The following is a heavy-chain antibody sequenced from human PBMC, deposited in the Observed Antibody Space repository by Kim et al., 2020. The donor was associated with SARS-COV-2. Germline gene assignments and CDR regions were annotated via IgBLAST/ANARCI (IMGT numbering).Heavy chain of an antibody. V-gene: IGHV5-10-1*01. CDR2: IDPSDSYT. D-gene: IGHD2-15*01. CDR3: ASLTGRGRYCSGGSCHDYYYYGMDV. J-gene: IGHJ6*02. CDR1: GYSFTSYW. Sequence: GESLKISCKGSGYSFTSYWISWVRQMPGKGLEWMGRIDPSDSYTNYSPSFQGHVTISADKSISTAYLQWSSLKASDTAMYYCASLTGRGRYCSGGSCHDYYYYGMDVWGQGTTVTVSS.